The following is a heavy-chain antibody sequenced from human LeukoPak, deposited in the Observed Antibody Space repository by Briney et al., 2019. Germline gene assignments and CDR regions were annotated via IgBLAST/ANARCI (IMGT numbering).Heavy chain of an antibody. D-gene: IGHD5-24*01. CDR2: INPSRGSA. CDR1: GYTFTNYY. CDR3: VRNVEVATISGEFFDS. Sequence: ASVKVSCKASGYTFTNYYMHWVRQAPGQGLEWMGIINPSRGSATYGQKFQGRVTMTRDTSTNTAYLGMSSLKSEDTAVYYCVRNVEVATISGEFFDSWGQGTLVTVSS. V-gene: IGHV1-46*01. J-gene: IGHJ4*02.